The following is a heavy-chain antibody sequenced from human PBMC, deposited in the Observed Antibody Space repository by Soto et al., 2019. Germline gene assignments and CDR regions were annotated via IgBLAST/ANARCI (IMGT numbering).Heavy chain of an antibody. D-gene: IGHD3-10*01. CDR2: ISSSGSSI. CDR1: GFTFSDYY. Sequence: VQLVESGGGLVKPGGSLRLSCAASGFTFSDYYMSWIRQAPGKGLEWVSYISSSGSSIYYAESVKGRFTISRDNAKNSLYLQMNSLRAEDTAVYYCARVRYYDSGSSINWFDPWGQGTLVTVSS. V-gene: IGHV3-11*01. J-gene: IGHJ5*02. CDR3: ARVRYYDSGSSINWFDP.